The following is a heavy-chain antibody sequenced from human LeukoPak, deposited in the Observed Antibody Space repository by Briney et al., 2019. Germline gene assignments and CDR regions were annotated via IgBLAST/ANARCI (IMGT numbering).Heavy chain of an antibody. CDR1: GFTFSGYS. Sequence: PGGSLRLSCAASGFTFSGYSVNWVRQAPGKGLEWVSYISSSSSPIYYADSVKGRFTISRDNAKNLLYLQMNSLGDEDTAVYYCARDGRDGYNRAPGAFDIWGQVTMVTVSS. V-gene: IGHV3-48*02. J-gene: IGHJ3*02. CDR3: ARDGRDGYNRAPGAFDI. CDR2: ISSSSSPI. D-gene: IGHD5-24*01.